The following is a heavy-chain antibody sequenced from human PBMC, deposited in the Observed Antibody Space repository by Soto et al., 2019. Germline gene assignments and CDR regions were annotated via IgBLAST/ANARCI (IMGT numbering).Heavy chain of an antibody. CDR2: INHSGST. Sequence: PSETLSLTCAVYGGSFSGYYWSWIRQPPGKGLEWIGEINHSGSTNYNPSLKSRVTISVDTSKNQFSLKLSSVTAADTAVYYCARSSRILWFGEPYFDYWGQGTLVTVSS. V-gene: IGHV4-34*01. J-gene: IGHJ4*02. D-gene: IGHD3-10*01. CDR3: ARSSRILWFGEPYFDY. CDR1: GGSFSGYY.